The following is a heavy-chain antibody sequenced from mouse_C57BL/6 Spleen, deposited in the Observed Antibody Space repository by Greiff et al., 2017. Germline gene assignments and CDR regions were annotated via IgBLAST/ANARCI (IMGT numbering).Heavy chain of an antibody. D-gene: IGHD2-3*01. CDR1: GYTFTDYN. V-gene: IGHV1-18*01. CDR2: INPNNGGT. J-gene: IGHJ3*01. Sequence: VQLQQSGPELVKPGASVKIPCKASGYTFTDYNMDWVKQSHGKSLEWIGDINPNNGGTIYNQKFKGKATLTVDKSSSTAYMELRSLTSEDTAVYYCASRGLYDGYSAWFAYWGQGTLVTVSA. CDR3: ASRGLYDGYSAWFAY.